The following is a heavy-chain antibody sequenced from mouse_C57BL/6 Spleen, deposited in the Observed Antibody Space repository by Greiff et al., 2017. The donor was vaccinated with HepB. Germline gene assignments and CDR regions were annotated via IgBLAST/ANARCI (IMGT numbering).Heavy chain of an antibody. V-gene: IGHV1-15*01. CDR3: TRKWLLGGFAY. CDR1: GYTFTDYE. D-gene: IGHD2-3*01. J-gene: IGHJ3*01. CDR2: IDPETGGT. Sequence: VQLQQSGAELVRPGASVTLSCKASGYTFTDYEMHWVKQTPVHGLEWIGAIDPETGGTAYNQKFKGKAILTADKSSSTAYMELRSLTSADSAVYYCTRKWLLGGFAYWGQGTLVTVSA.